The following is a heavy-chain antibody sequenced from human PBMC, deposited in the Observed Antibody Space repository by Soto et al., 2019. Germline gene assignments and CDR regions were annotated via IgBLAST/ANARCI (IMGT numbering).Heavy chain of an antibody. V-gene: IGHV5-51*01. CDR2: IYPGDSDT. Sequence: GESLKISCKGSGYSFTNYWIGWVRQMPGKGLEWMGIIYPGDSDTRYSPSFQGQVTISADRSISTAYVQWSSLKASDTAMYYCARLHSASYHSPLRYWGKGTLVTVSS. CDR1: GYSFTNYW. D-gene: IGHD1-26*01. CDR3: ARLHSASYHSPLRY. J-gene: IGHJ4*02.